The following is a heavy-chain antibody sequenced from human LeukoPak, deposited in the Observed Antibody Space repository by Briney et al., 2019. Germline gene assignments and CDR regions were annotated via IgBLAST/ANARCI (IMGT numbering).Heavy chain of an antibody. D-gene: IGHD1-20*01. CDR2: IYYSGST. Sequence: SETLSLTCTVSGDSISSGDYSWNWIRQAPGKGLEWTGSIYYSGSTYYNPSLKSRVTISVDTSKNQFSLKLSSVTAADTAVYYCARHLSITGTTGFDYWGQGTLVTVSS. CDR1: GDSISSGDYS. CDR3: ARHLSITGTTGFDY. J-gene: IGHJ4*02. V-gene: IGHV4-39*01.